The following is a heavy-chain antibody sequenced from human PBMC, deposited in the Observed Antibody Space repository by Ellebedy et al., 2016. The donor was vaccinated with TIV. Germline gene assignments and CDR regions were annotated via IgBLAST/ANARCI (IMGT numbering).Heavy chain of an antibody. D-gene: IGHD3-22*01. CDR3: ARYHSSGDDY. CDR1: GYRLSRYY. V-gene: IGHV1-46*01. CDR2: IDPSNGGT. J-gene: IGHJ4*02. Sequence: ASVKVSCXASGYRLSRYYIHWMRQAPGRGLEWMGVIDPSNGGTSYSQKFQGRLLVTTDTFTSTVYMDLSSLRFDDTAMYYCARYHSSGDDYWGQGTLVTVSS.